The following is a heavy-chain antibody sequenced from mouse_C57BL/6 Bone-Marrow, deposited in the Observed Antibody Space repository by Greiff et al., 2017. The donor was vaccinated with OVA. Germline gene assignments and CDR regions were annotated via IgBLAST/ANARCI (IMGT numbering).Heavy chain of an antibody. CDR3: ARGRLLAWFAY. V-gene: IGHV14-2*01. Sequence: EVKLMESGAELVKPGASVKLSCTASGFNIKDYYMHWVKQRTEQGLEWIGRIDPEDGETKYAPKFQGKATIPADTSSNTAYLQLSSLTSEDTAVYYCARGRLLAWFAYWGQGTLVTVSA. J-gene: IGHJ3*01. D-gene: IGHD2-3*01. CDR1: GFNIKDYY. CDR2: IDPEDGET.